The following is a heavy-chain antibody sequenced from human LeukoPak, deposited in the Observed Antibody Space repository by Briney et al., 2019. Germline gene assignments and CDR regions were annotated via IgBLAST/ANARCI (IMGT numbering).Heavy chain of an antibody. CDR2: IKDDGSEK. D-gene: IGHD3-3*01. J-gene: IGHJ6*02. V-gene: IGHV3-7*01. CDR1: GFTFSSHW. CDR3: ARRGITISGVLVYHYSGLDV. Sequence: PGGSLRLSCAGSGFTFSSHWMNWVRQAPGKGLEWVASIKDDGSEKHYVDSVSGRSTISRDNAKNSLHLQMSSLRAEDTAVYYCARRGITISGVLVYHYSGLDVWGQGTTVTVSS.